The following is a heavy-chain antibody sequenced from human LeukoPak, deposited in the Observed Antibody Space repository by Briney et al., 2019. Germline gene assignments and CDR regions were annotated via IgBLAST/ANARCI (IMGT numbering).Heavy chain of an antibody. V-gene: IGHV3-30*18. CDR1: GFTFSSYG. D-gene: IGHD6-19*01. CDR2: ISYDGSNK. J-gene: IGHJ4*02. CDR3: AKSQGIAVAGYFDY. Sequence: GGSLRLSCAASGFTFSSYGMHWVRQAPGEGLEWVALISYDGSNKYYADSVKGRFTISRDNSKNTLYLQMNSLRAEDTAVYYCAKSQGIAVAGYFDYWGQGTLVIVSS.